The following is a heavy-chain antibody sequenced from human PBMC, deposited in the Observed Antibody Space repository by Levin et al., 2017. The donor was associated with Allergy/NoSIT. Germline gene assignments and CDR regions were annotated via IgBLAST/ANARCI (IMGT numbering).Heavy chain of an antibody. CDR3: ANSGSGSYHWYFDL. D-gene: IGHD3-10*01. J-gene: IGHJ2*01. Sequence: GGSLRLSCAASGFTFSSYAMSWVRQAPGKGLEWVSAISGSGGSTYYADSVKGRFTISRDNSKNTLYLQMNSLRAEDTAVYYCANSGSGSYHWYFDLWGRGTLVTVSS. CDR2: ISGSGGST. CDR1: GFTFSSYA. V-gene: IGHV3-23*01.